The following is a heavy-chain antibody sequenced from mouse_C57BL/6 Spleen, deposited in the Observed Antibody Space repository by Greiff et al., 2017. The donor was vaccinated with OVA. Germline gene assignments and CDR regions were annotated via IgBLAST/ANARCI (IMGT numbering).Heavy chain of an antibody. D-gene: IGHD1-1*01. J-gene: IGHJ1*03. Sequence: QVQLQQSGTELVKPGASVKLSCKASGYTFTSYWMHWVKQRPGQGLEWIGNINPSNGGTNYNEKFKSKATLTVDKSSSTAYMQLSSLTSEDSAVYYYASAYGSSHRYFDVWGTGTTVTVSS. CDR3: ASAYGSSHRYFDV. CDR2: INPSNGGT. CDR1: GYTFTSYW. V-gene: IGHV1-53*01.